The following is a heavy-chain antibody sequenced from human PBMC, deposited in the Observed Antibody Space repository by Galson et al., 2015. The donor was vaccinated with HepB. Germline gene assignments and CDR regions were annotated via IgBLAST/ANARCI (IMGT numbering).Heavy chain of an antibody. D-gene: IGHD3-9*01. CDR3: ARGALNTDDILTGYYELYNWFDP. V-gene: IGHV3-21*01. CDR1: GFTFSSYS. CDR2: ISSSSSYI. Sequence: SLRLSCAASGFTFSSYSMNWVRQAPGKGLEWVSSISSSSSYIYYADSVKGRFTISRDNAKNSLYLQMNSLRAEDTAVYYCARGALNTDDILTGYYELYNWFDPWGQGTLVTVSS. J-gene: IGHJ5*02.